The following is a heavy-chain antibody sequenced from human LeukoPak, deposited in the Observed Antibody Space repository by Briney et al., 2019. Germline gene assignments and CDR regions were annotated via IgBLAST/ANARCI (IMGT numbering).Heavy chain of an antibody. CDR3: AKDLGYCSSTSCAHGGY. CDR2: IRYDGSNK. CDR1: GFTFSSYG. Sequence: GGSLRLSCAASGFTFSSYGMHWVRQAPGKGLEWVAFIRYDGSNKYYADSVKGRFTISRDNSKNTLYLQMNSLRAEGTAVYYCAKDLGYCSSTSCAHGGYWGQGTLVTVSS. V-gene: IGHV3-30*02. D-gene: IGHD2-2*01. J-gene: IGHJ4*01.